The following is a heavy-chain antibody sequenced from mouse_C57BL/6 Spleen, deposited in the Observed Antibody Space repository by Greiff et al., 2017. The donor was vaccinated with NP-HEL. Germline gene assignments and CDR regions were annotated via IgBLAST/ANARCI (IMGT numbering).Heavy chain of an antibody. D-gene: IGHD2-5*01. Sequence: QVQLKQPGAELVRPGSSVKLSCKASGYTFTSYWMDWVKQRPGQGLEWIGNIYPSDSETHYNQKFKDKATLTVDKSSSTAYMQLSSLTSEDSAVYYCARAYYSNYDYAMDYWGQGTSVTVSS. CDR3: ARAYYSNYDYAMDY. CDR2: IYPSDSET. J-gene: IGHJ4*01. V-gene: IGHV1-61*01. CDR1: GYTFTSYW.